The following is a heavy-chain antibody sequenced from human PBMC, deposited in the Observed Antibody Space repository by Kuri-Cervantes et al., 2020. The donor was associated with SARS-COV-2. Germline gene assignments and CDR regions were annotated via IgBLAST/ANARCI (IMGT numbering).Heavy chain of an antibody. V-gene: IGHV3-30-3*01. J-gene: IGHJ4*02. CDR2: ISYDGSNK. CDR1: GFTFSSYA. CDR3: AGLDEYSSGWHNDY. D-gene: IGHD6-19*01. Sequence: GGSLRLSCAASGFTFSSYAMHWVRQAPGKGLEWVAVISYDGSNKYYADSVKGRFTISRDNSKNTLYLQMNSLRAEDTAVSYCAGLDEYSSGWHNDYWGQGTLVTVSS.